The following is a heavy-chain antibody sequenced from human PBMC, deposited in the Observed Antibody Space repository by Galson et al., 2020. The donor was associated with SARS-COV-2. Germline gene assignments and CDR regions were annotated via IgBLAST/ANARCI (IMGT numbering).Heavy chain of an antibody. J-gene: IGHJ3*02. CDR1: GFTFSSYS. D-gene: IGHD7-27*01. CDR2: IIISSSYI. Sequence: LSLTCAASGFTFSSYSMNWVRQAPGKGLEWVSSIIISSSYIYYADSVKGRFTISRDNAKNSLYLQMNSLRAEDTAVYYCARDSGSWAFDIWGQGTMVTVSS. CDR3: ARDSGSWAFDI. V-gene: IGHV3-21*01.